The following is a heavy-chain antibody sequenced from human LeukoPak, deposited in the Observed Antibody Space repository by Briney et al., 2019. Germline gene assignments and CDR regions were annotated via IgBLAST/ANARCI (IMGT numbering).Heavy chain of an antibody. Sequence: ASVKVSCKASGYTFTSYGISWVRQAPGQGLERMGWISAYNGNTNYAQKLQGRVTMTTDTSTSTAYMELRSLRSDDTAVYYCARVPSGYSSNWFDPWGQGTLVTVSS. CDR1: GYTFTSYG. CDR3: ARVPSGYSSNWFDP. V-gene: IGHV1-18*01. J-gene: IGHJ5*02. CDR2: ISAYNGNT. D-gene: IGHD3-22*01.